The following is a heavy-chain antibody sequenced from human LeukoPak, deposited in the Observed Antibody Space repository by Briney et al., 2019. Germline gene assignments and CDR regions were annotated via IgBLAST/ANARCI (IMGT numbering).Heavy chain of an antibody. V-gene: IGHV1-2*04. CDR2: INPNSGGT. CDR1: GYTFTGYY. Sequence: ASVKVSCKASGYTFTGYYMHWVRQAPGQGLEWMGWINPNSGGTNYAQKFQGWVTMTRDTSISTAYMELSRLRSDDTAVYYCAREFYGTGDPFDYWGQGTLVTVSS. CDR3: AREFYGTGDPFDY. J-gene: IGHJ4*02. D-gene: IGHD2/OR15-2a*01.